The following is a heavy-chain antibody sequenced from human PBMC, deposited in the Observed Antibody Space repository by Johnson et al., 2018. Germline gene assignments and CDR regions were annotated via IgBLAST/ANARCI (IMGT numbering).Heavy chain of an antibody. J-gene: IGHJ3*02. D-gene: IGHD3-22*01. CDR1: GFTFSSYW. CDR3: AAYGSSAGAFDI. V-gene: IGHV3-7*01. Sequence: VQLVQSGGGLVQPGGSLRLSCAASGFTFSSYWMSWVRQAPGKGLEWVANIKQDGSEQYYVDAVKGRFTISRDNAKNSLYLQMNSLRAEGTAVYYWAAYGSSAGAFDIWGQGTMVTVSS. CDR2: IKQDGSEQ.